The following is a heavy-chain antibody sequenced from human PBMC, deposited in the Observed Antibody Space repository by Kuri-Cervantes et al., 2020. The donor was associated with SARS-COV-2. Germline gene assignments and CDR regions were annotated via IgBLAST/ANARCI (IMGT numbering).Heavy chain of an antibody. J-gene: IGHJ3*02. D-gene: IGHD3-22*01. V-gene: IGHV4-34*01. CDR1: GGSFSDFY. CDR3: ARVHDRSGYESLDI. CDR2: LDHSGSA. Sequence: GSLRLSCAVYGGSFSDFYWSWIRQPPGKGLEWIGELDHSGSANYNPSLKSRVTISVDRSRNTFSLKLTSVTAADTAEYYCARVHDRSGYESLDIWGQGTMVTVSS.